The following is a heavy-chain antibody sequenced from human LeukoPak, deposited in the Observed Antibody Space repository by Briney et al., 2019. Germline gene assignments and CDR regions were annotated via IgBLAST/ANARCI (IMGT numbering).Heavy chain of an antibody. Sequence: GGSLRLSCAASGFTFSSYTMSWVRQAPGKGLEWVSTITTSDGNTYYADPVKGRFTVSRDNSKNTLFLQMNSLRAEDTAVYYCAKDGGLWVSAHWGDSWGQGTLVTVSS. V-gene: IGHV3-23*01. D-gene: IGHD7-27*01. CDR2: ITTSDGNT. J-gene: IGHJ4*02. CDR1: GFTFSSYT. CDR3: AKDGGLWVSAHWGDS.